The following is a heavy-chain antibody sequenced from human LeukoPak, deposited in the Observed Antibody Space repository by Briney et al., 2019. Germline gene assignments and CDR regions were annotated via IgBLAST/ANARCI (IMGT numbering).Heavy chain of an antibody. CDR3: AREPTTVVTPGYYFDY. CDR1: GGSISSYY. J-gene: IGHJ4*02. CDR2: IYYSGST. D-gene: IGHD4-23*01. Sequence: SETLSLTCTVSGGSISSYYWSWIRQPPGKGLEWIGYIYYSGSTNYNPSLKSRVTISVDTSKNQFSLKLSSVTAADTAVYYCAREPTTVVTPGYYFDYWGQGTLVTVSS. V-gene: IGHV4-59*12.